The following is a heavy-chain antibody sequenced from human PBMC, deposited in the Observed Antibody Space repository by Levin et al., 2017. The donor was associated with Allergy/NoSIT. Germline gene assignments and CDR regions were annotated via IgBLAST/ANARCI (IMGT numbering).Heavy chain of an antibody. V-gene: IGHV3-33*01. CDR2: IWDDGYKK. CDR1: GFTFSSYG. J-gene: IGHJ6*03. Sequence: GGSLRLSCAASGFTFSSYGMHWVRQAPGKGLEWVAVIWDDGYKKYYADSVKGRFTISRDNSKNTLYLQMNSLRAEDTAVYYCARVLRFYYYDCMDVWGKGTTVTVSS. D-gene: IGHD5-12*01. CDR3: ARVLRFYYYDCMDV.